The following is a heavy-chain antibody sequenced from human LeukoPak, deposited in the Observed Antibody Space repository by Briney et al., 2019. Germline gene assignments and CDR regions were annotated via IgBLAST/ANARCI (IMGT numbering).Heavy chain of an antibody. CDR1: GFTSNNYW. CDR3: ARALTTLTYEGY. V-gene: IGHV3-21*01. D-gene: IGHD1-1*01. J-gene: IGHJ4*02. Sequence: GGSLRLSCAASGFTSNNYWIHWVRQAPGKGLEWVSSISGSNSYIFYADSVKGRFTVSRDNAKDSLYLQMNSLRAEDTAVYYCARALTTLTYEGYWGQGTLVTVSS. CDR2: ISGSNSYI.